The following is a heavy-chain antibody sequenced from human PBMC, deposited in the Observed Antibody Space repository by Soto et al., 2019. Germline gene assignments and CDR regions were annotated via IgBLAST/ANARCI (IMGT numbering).Heavy chain of an antibody. CDR1: GFTFSSYW. CDR2: ISGDGRTA. CDR3: VRPRGGSIVTYGMDG. Sequence: EVQMVESGGGLVQPGGSLRLSCAASGFTFSSYWMHWVRQAPGEGLVWVSRISGDGRTATYADSVKGRFTISTDSAENTLYLQMNSLRAEDTALYYCVRPRGGSIVTYGMDGWGQGPRVTVSS. J-gene: IGHJ6*02. V-gene: IGHV3-74*01. D-gene: IGHD2-21*01.